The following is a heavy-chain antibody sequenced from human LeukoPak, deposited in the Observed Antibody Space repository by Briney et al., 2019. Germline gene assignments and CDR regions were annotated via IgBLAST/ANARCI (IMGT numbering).Heavy chain of an antibody. V-gene: IGHV3-30*18. CDR3: AKEDVVVITIRYFQH. D-gene: IGHD3-22*01. CDR2: ISYDGSNK. Sequence: PGGSLRLSCAASGFTFSSYGMHWVRQAPGNGLEWVAVISYDGSNKYYADSVKGRFTISRDNSKNTLYLQMNSLRTEDTAIYYCAKEDVVVITIRYFQHWGQGTLVTVSS. J-gene: IGHJ1*01. CDR1: GFTFSSYG.